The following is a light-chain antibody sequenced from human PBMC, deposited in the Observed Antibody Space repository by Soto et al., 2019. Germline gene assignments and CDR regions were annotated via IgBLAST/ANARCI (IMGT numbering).Light chain of an antibody. Sequence: EIVLTQSPGTLSLSPGERATLSCRASQSVSSSYLAWYKQKPGQAPRLLIYDASRATGIPDRFSASGSGTDFTLTITRLEPEDFAVYYCQHYGTSALFGPETKVEI. CDR1: QSVSSSY. J-gene: IGKJ3*01. V-gene: IGKV3-20*01. CDR2: DAS. CDR3: QHYGTSAL.